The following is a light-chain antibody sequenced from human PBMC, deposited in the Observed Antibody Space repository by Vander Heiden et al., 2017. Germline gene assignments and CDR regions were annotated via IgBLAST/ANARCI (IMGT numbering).Light chain of an antibody. J-gene: IGKJ3*01. V-gene: IGKV1-9*01. Sequence: IQLTQSPSFLSAFVGDSVTITCRASQGIGGSLAWYRQKPGKAPKLLIFGASTLQSGVPSRFSGSGSGTVFTLSISSLQPDDFATYYCQQVNTDSFTFGPGTTVDI. CDR1: QGIGGS. CDR3: QQVNTDSFT. CDR2: GAS.